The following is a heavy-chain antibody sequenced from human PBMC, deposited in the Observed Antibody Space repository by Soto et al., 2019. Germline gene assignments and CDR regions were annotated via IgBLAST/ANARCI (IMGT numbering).Heavy chain of an antibody. J-gene: IGHJ4*02. CDR1: GGSISSYY. V-gene: IGHV4-59*08. CDR2: IYYSGST. Sequence: PSETLSLTCTVSGGSISSYYWSWIRQPPGKGLEWIGYIYYSGSTNYNPSLKSRVTISIDTSKNQFSLKLSSVTAADTAVYYCARHWGMIVVAQYFDYWGQGTLVTVSS. CDR3: ARHWGMIVVAQYFDY. D-gene: IGHD3-22*01.